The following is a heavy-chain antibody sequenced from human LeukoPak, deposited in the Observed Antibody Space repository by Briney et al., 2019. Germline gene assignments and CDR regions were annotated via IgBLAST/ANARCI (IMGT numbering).Heavy chain of an antibody. V-gene: IGHV4-34*01. D-gene: IGHD1-26*01. CDR3: SREEKGGELLADF. CDR2: INHRGST. J-gene: IGHJ4*02. Sequence: SETLSLTCAVYGGSFSDYYWAWFRQPPGKGPEWIAAINHRGSTDYNPSLKSRVTISVDTSKKQFSLKLSSVTAADTAVYYCSREEKGGELLADFWGQGTLVTVSS. CDR1: GGSFSDYY.